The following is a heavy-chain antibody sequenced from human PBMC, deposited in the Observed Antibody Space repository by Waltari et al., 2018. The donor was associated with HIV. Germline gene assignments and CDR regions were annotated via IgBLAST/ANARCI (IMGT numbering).Heavy chain of an antibody. CDR1: GYTFTGYY. D-gene: IGHD3-10*01. J-gene: IGHJ4*02. CDR3: ARAPPYYGSGSYYLIPLFDY. CDR2: INPNSGGT. V-gene: IGHV1-2*04. Sequence: QVQLVQSGAEVKKPGASVKVSCKASGYTFTGYYMHWVRQAPGQGLEWMGWINPNSGGTNYAQKFQGWVTMTRDTSISTAYMELSRLRSDDTAVYYCARAPPYYGSGSYYLIPLFDYWGQGTLVTVSS.